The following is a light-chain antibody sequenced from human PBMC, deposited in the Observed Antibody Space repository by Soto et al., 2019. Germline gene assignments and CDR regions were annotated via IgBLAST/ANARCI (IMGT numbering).Light chain of an antibody. CDR2: GAS. Sequence: EIVMTQSPAILSVSPGERATLSCRASQSVGSNLAWFQQKPGQVPRLLIYGASNRATGVSARFSGSGSGTEFALTISSLQSEDFAVYYCQQYHYWWTFGQGTKVDIK. J-gene: IGKJ1*01. CDR3: QQYHYWWT. CDR1: QSVGSN. V-gene: IGKV3-15*01.